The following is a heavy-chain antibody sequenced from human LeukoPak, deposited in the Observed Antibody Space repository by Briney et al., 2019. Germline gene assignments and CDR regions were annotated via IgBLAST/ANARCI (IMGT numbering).Heavy chain of an antibody. CDR2: IFPGDSDI. J-gene: IGHJ5*02. Sequence: GESLKISFKCSGYNFSNYWIGWVRQLPGKGLEWMGMIFPGDSDIRYSPSFEGQVTISADKSISTAYLQWSSLKASDTAMYYCARHGSSYYEPRYNWLDPWGQGTLVTVSS. V-gene: IGHV5-51*01. CDR1: GYNFSNYW. D-gene: IGHD3-16*01. CDR3: ARHGSSYYEPRYNWLDP.